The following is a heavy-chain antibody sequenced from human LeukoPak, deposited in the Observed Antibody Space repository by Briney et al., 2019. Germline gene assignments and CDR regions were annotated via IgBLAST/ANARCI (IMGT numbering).Heavy chain of an antibody. CDR1: GGSTSSSSYY. V-gene: IGHV4-39*01. J-gene: IGHJ3*02. Sequence: SETLSLTCTVSGGSTSSSSYYWGWIRQPPGKGLEWIGSIYYSGRTYYNPSLKSRVTISVDTSKNQFSLKLSSVTAADTAVYYCARRHDSSGYGAFDIWGQGTMVTVSS. D-gene: IGHD3-22*01. CDR3: ARRHDSSGYGAFDI. CDR2: IYYSGRT.